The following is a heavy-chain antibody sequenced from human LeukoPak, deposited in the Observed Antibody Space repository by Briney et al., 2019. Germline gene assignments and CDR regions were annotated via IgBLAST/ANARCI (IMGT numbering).Heavy chain of an antibody. CDR2: IYYSGST. D-gene: IGHD6-13*01. Sequence: PSETLYLTCTVSGGSISSYYWSWIRQPPGKGLEWIGYIYYSGSTNYNPSLKSRVTISVDTSKNQFSLKLSSVTAADTAVYYCARVGGIAAFDYWGQGTLVTVSS. V-gene: IGHV4-59*01. J-gene: IGHJ4*02. CDR1: GGSISSYY. CDR3: ARVGGIAAFDY.